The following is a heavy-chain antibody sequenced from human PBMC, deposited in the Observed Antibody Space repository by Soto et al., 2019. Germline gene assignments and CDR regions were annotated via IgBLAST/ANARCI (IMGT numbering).Heavy chain of an antibody. CDR2: INAGNGNT. CDR1: GYTFTSYA. D-gene: IGHD2-2*01. J-gene: IGHJ4*02. Sequence: QVPLVQSGAEVKKPGASVKVSCKASGYTFTSYAMHWVRQAPGQRLEWMGWINAGNGNTKYSQKFQGRVTITRDTSASTAYMELSSLRSEDTAVYYCARDLVVVVPPAALDYWGQGTLVTVSS. V-gene: IGHV1-3*01. CDR3: ARDLVVVVPPAALDY.